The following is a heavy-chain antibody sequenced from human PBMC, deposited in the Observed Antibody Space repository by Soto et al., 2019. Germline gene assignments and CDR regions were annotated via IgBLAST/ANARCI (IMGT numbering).Heavy chain of an antibody. J-gene: IGHJ6*02. CDR1: GFTFSTYN. V-gene: IGHV3-21*01. CDR3: ARGASIAVAATEGYNYYYGLDV. CDR2: ISSTSSYE. Sequence: PGGSLRLSCAASGFTFSTYNMNWVRQAPGKGLEWVSSISSTSSYEYYADSVKGRFTISRDDAKNSLYLQMNSLRAEDTAVYYCARGASIAVAATEGYNYYYGLDVWGQGTTVTVSS. D-gene: IGHD6-19*01.